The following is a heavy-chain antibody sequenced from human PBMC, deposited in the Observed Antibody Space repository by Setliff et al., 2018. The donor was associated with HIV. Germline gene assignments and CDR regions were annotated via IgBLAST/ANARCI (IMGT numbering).Heavy chain of an antibody. CDR2: TYYRSKWSN. D-gene: IGHD3-16*01. CDR1: GDSVSSNTAA. CDR3: ARGGDWDYNYYMDV. V-gene: IGHV6-1*01. J-gene: IGHJ6*03. Sequence: LSLTCAISGDSVSSNTAAWNWIRQSPSRGLGWLGRTYYRSKWSNDYAVSVKSRITINPDTSKNQFSLQLNSVTPEDTAVYFCARGGDWDYNYYMDVWDKGTTVTVSS.